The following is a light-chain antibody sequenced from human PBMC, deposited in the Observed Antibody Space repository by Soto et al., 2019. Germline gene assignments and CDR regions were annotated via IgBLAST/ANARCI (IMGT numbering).Light chain of an antibody. Sequence: QSVLTQPPSASRSPGQSVTISCSGTSSDVGGYDYVSWYQQHPGKAPRVIIYEVTQRPSGVPDRFSGSKSGNTASLTVSGLQSEDEADYYCSSYAGGNNVIFGGGTKVTVL. CDR3: SSYAGGNNVI. V-gene: IGLV2-8*02. CDR1: SSDVGGYDY. CDR2: EVT. J-gene: IGLJ6*01.